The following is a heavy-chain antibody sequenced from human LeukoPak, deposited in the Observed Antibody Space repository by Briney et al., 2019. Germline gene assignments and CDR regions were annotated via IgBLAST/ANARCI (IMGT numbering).Heavy chain of an antibody. CDR1: GFTFSSHA. CDR2: ISYDGSKK. D-gene: IGHD6-13*01. Sequence: GGSLRLSCAASGFTFSSHAMSWVRQAPGKGLEWVAVISYDGSKKDYADFVKGRFTISRDNSKNTLYLQMNSLRAEDTAVYYXXXXSRPNSWYYYYVDVWGKGTTITISS. CDR3: XXXSRPNSWYYYYVDV. J-gene: IGHJ6*03. V-gene: IGHV3-30*04.